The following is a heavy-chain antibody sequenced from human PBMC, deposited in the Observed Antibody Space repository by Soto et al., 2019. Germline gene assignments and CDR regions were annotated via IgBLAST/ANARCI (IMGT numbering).Heavy chain of an antibody. J-gene: IGHJ6*02. CDR2: INAGNGNT. D-gene: IGHD3-10*01. CDR1: GYTFTSYA. Sequence: ASLKVSCKASGYTFTSYAMHWVRQAPGQRLEWMGWINAGNGNTKYSQKFQGRVTITRDTSASTAYMELSSLRSEDTAVYYCARVLLTYYYGSGSSHGMDVWGQGTTVTVSS. V-gene: IGHV1-3*01. CDR3: ARVLLTYYYGSGSSHGMDV.